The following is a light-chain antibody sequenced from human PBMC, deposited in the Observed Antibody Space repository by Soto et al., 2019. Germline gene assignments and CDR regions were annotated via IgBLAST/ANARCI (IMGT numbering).Light chain of an antibody. V-gene: IGKV1-8*01. J-gene: IGKJ2*01. CDR3: QQYYSYSYT. Sequence: AIRMTQSPSSLSASTGDRVTITCRASQGISSYLAWYQQKPGKAPKLLIYAASTLQSGVRSRFSGSGSGTDFTLTISCLQSEDFATYYCQQYYSYSYTFGQGTKLEIK. CDR2: AAS. CDR1: QGISSY.